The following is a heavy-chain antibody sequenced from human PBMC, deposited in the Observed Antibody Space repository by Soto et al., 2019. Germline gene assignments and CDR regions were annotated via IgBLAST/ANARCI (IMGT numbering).Heavy chain of an antibody. CDR2: MSYDGSNE. Sequence: QVQLVESGGGVVQPGRSLRLSCAASGFTFSHYAMHWVRQAPGKGLEWVALMSYDGSNEYYADSVKGRFTISRDNSKNTLYLQMNSLRAEDTAVYYWAKDGSHNFDYWGQGTLDTVSS. CDR1: GFTFSHYA. CDR3: AKDGSHNFDY. V-gene: IGHV3-30*18. D-gene: IGHD1-26*01. J-gene: IGHJ4*02.